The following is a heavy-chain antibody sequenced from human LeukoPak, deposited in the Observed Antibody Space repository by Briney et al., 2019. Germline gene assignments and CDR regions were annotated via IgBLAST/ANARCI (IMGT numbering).Heavy chain of an antibody. CDR2: IHHSGST. V-gene: IGHV4-4*02. Sequence: SGTLSLNCAVSGGSISSSNWWSWVRPPPGKGLEWIGEIHHSGSTNYNPSLKSRVTISVDKSKNQFSLKLSSVTAADTAVYYCARGGVGDVDAFDIWGQGTMVTVSS. CDR3: ARGGVGDVDAFDI. D-gene: IGHD4-17*01. J-gene: IGHJ3*02. CDR1: GGSISSSNW.